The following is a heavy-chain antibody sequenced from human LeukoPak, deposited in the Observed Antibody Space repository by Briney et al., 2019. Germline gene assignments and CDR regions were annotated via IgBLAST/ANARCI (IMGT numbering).Heavy chain of an antibody. CDR3: VKDRTINGRSSPFDS. CDR1: GFSFTTYG. Sequence: GTSLRLSCAASGFSFTTYGMHWVRQAPLKGLEWLAAISYDGRNQNYADSVKDRFTIFRDNSQNTLYLQMNSLRAEDTALYYCVKDRTINGRSSPFDSWGQGTLVTVSS. CDR2: ISYDGRNQ. V-gene: IGHV3-30*18. D-gene: IGHD1-26*01. J-gene: IGHJ4*02.